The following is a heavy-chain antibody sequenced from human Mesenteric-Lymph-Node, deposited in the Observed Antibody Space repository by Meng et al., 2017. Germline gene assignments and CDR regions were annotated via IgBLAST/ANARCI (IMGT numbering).Heavy chain of an antibody. CDR1: GGSFSGYY. CDR2: INHSEST. V-gene: IGHV4-34*01. Sequence: QVQRQPWGAGLLKPSETLSLTCAVYGGSFSGYYWSWIRQPPGKGLEWIGEINHSESTNYNPSLKSRVIISVDTSKNQFSLKLSSVTAADTAVYYCARTEEIRRTQKYYFNYWGQGTLVTVSS. D-gene: IGHD3-3*02. CDR3: ARTEEIRRTQKYYFNY. J-gene: IGHJ4*02.